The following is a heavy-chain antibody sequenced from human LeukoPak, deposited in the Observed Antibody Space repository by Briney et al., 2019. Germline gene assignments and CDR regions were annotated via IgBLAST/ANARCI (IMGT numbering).Heavy chain of an antibody. V-gene: IGHV3-30-3*01. D-gene: IGHD6-19*01. J-gene: IGHJ4*02. Sequence: GGSLRLSCAASGFTFSSYAMHWVRQAPGKGLEWVAVISYDGSNKYYADSVKGRFTISRDNSKNTLYLQMNSLRAEDTAVYYCASGSGDWGRGTLVTVSS. CDR3: ASGSGD. CDR2: ISYDGSNK. CDR1: GFTFSSYA.